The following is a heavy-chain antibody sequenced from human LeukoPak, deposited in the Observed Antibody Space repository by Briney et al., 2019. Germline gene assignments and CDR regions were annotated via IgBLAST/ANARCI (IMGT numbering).Heavy chain of an antibody. V-gene: IGHV3-11*01. CDR2: ITPEKTF. D-gene: IGHD6-6*01. CDR1: GFSISDHF. J-gene: IGHJ4*02. Sequence: GGSLRLSCAASGFSISDHFMSWVRQAPGKAPEWVSYITPEKTFHYIDSVKGRFTISRDNAKNSLYLQMNSLRAEDTAVYYCARDSLSYSSSSFDYWGQGTLVTVSS. CDR3: ARDSLSYSSSSFDY.